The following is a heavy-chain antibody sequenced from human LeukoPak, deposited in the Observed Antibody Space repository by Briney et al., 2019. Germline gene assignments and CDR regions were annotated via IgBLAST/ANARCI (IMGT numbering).Heavy chain of an antibody. V-gene: IGHV3-21*01. J-gene: IGHJ6*02. Sequence: GGSLRLSCAASGFTFSSYSMNWVRQAPGKGLEWVSSISSSSSYIYYADSVKGRFTISRDNAKNSLYLQMNSLRAEDTAVYYSARALVLLWFGEEDYGMDVWGQGTTVTVSS. D-gene: IGHD3-10*01. CDR3: ARALVLLWFGEEDYGMDV. CDR1: GFTFSSYS. CDR2: ISSSSSYI.